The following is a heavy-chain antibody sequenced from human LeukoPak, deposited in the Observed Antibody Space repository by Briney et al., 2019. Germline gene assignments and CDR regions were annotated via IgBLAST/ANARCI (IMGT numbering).Heavy chain of an antibody. J-gene: IGHJ4*02. CDR2: ISNSSSTI. CDR1: GGTFSTYS. D-gene: IGHD4-17*01. V-gene: IGHV3-48*02. CDR3: ARQYGDYFDY. Sequence: GESLTLSCAVSGGTFSTYSMNWIRQAPGKGLEWISYISNSSSTIYYADSVKRRFTISRDNAKNSLYLQMNSLRDEDTAGYYCARQYGDYFDYGGQGTLVTVSS.